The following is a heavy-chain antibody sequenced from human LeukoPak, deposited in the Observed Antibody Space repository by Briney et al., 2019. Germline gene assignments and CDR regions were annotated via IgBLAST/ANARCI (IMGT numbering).Heavy chain of an antibody. CDR1: GGSISGSSYY. J-gene: IGHJ5*02. CDR3: ATAIAVAGTGDWFDP. V-gene: IGHV4-39*07. Sequence: SETLSLTCTVSGGSISGSSYYWGWIRQPPGKGLEWIGSIYYSGSTYYNPSLKSRVTISVDTSKNQFSLKLSSVTAADTAVYYCATAIAVAGTGDWFDPWGQGTLVTVSS. D-gene: IGHD6-19*01. CDR2: IYYSGST.